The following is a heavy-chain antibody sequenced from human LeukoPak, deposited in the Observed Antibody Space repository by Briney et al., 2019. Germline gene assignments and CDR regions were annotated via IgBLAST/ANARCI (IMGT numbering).Heavy chain of an antibody. D-gene: IGHD3-22*01. Sequence: ASVKVSCKASGYTFTGYYMHWVRQAPGQGLEWMGWINPNSGGTNYAQKFQGRVTMTRDTSISTAYMELSRLRSDDTAVYYCARGDSSGYYFPYYFDYWGQGTQVTVSS. CDR3: ARGDSSGYYFPYYFDY. J-gene: IGHJ4*02. CDR2: INPNSGGT. CDR1: GYTFTGYY. V-gene: IGHV1-2*02.